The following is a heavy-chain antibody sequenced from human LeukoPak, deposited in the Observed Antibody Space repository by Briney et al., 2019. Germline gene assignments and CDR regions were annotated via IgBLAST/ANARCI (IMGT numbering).Heavy chain of an antibody. Sequence: ASVKVSCKASGYSFTSYGISWVRQAPGQGLEWMGWISAYSGGTNYAQKFQGRVTMTRDTSISTAYMELSRLRSDDTAVYYCARRSGYYLDPYDYWGQGTLVTVSS. J-gene: IGHJ4*02. D-gene: IGHD3-22*01. CDR1: GYSFTSYG. CDR3: ARRSGYYLDPYDY. V-gene: IGHV1-2*02. CDR2: ISAYSGGT.